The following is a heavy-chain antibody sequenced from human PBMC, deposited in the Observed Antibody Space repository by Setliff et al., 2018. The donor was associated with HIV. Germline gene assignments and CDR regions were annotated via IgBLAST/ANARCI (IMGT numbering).Heavy chain of an antibody. CDR2: ISGRGGST. D-gene: IGHD3-22*01. CDR3: AKGADPGSSGHYAPYYFDY. V-gene: IGHV3-23*01. J-gene: IGHJ4*02. Sequence: PGESLKISCAASGFTFSRFDMSWVRQAPGKGLEWVSVISGRGGSTYYADSVKGRFTISRDNSKNTLYLQMNSLRAEDTAVYYCAKGADPGSSGHYAPYYFDYWGQGTLVTVSS. CDR1: GFTFSRFD.